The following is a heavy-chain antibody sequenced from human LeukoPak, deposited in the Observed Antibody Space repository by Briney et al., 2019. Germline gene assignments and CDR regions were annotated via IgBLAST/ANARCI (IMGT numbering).Heavy chain of an antibody. CDR2: ISHDGSKK. J-gene: IGHJ6*02. Sequence: GGSLRLSCAASGFIFSSYAMHWVRQAPGKGLEWVAVISHDGSKKYYADTVKGRFTISRDNSKNTPYLQMNSLRAEDTAVYYCARDRSPYSYYGMDVWGQGTTVIVSS. V-gene: IGHV3-30-3*01. CDR3: ARDRSPYSYYGMDV. CDR1: GFIFSSYA.